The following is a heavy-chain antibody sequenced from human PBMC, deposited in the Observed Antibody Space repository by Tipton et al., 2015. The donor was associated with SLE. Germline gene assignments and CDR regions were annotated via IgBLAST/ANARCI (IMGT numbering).Heavy chain of an antibody. J-gene: IGHJ2*01. Sequence: SLRLSCAASGFTFSDYGMHWVRQAPGKGLEWVAFIRYDGSHKYSADSMKGRFTISRDNSEDTLYLQMNYLRPEDTAVYYCAKDQKAYGDYGWYFDLWGRGSLVTVSS. CDR2: IRYDGSHK. CDR1: GFTFSDYG. V-gene: IGHV3-30*02. CDR3: AKDQKAYGDYGWYFDL. D-gene: IGHD4-17*01.